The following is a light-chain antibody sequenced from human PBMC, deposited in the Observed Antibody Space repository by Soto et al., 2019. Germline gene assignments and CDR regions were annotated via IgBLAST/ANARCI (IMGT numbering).Light chain of an antibody. CDR1: QSVSSS. CDR2: DAS. J-gene: IGKJ4*01. Sequence: EIVLIQSPATLSLSPGERATLSCRASQSVSSSLAWYQQNPGQAPRLLIFDASNRATGIPVRSSGSGSGTDFTLTISSLEPEDFTVYYCQQHSNWPLTFGGGTKVDIK. CDR3: QQHSNWPLT. V-gene: IGKV3-11*01.